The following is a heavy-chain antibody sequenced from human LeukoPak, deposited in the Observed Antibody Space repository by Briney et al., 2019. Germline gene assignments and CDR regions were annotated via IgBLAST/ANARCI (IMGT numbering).Heavy chain of an antibody. CDR3: ARVIAARERAWFGELRLYYYSYIDV. Sequence: GGSLRLSCAASGFTFGLHWMSWVRQAPGKGLEWVAYIKPDGSDKYYVDSVKGRFAISRDNSKNTLYLQMNSLRAEDTAVYYCARVIAARERAWFGELRLYYYSYIDVWGKGTTVTISS. J-gene: IGHJ6*03. CDR1: GFTFGLHW. CDR2: IKPDGSDK. D-gene: IGHD3-10*01. V-gene: IGHV3-7*01.